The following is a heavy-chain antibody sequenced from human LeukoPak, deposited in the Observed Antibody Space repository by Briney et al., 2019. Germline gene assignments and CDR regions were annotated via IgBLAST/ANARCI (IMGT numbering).Heavy chain of an antibody. J-gene: IGHJ4*02. CDR1: GFTFSNAW. CDR2: IISGGST. V-gene: IGHV3-53*01. Sequence: GGSLRLSCAASGFTFSNAWMSWVRQAPEKGLEWVSGIISGGSTYYADSVKGRFTISRDNSKSTLHLQMNSLRAEDRAVYYCAKEYYSGLYDYWGQGTLVTVSS. D-gene: IGHD5-12*01. CDR3: AKEYYSGLYDY.